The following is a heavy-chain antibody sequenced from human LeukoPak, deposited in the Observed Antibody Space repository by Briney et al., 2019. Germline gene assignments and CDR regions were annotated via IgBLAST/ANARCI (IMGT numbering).Heavy chain of an antibody. CDR2: IYYSGST. V-gene: IGHV4-30-4*01. J-gene: IGHJ4*02. Sequence: SETLSLTRTVSGGSLTSAEYHWSWIRQPPGKGLEWIGYIYYSGSTYYTPSLNSRITISLDTSKNQLSLKVTSVTAADTAVYYCARTTARVFDSWGQGTLVTVSS. CDR1: GGSLTSAEYH. D-gene: IGHD4-17*01. CDR3: ARTTARVFDS.